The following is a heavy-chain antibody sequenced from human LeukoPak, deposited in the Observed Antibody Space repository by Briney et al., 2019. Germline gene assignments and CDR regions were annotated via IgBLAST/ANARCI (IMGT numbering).Heavy chain of an antibody. V-gene: IGHV4-39*02. D-gene: IGHD3-3*01. CDR2: IHYTGST. CDR1: GGSISSNTYD. J-gene: IGHJ5*02. Sequence: SETLSLTCAVSGGSISSNTYDWGWIRQPPGLGLEWIGSIHYTGSTYYNPSLKSRVTVSVDTSKNQLSLKLTSVTASDTAVYYCARVGEGDDFWSGYFSPNWFDPWGQGTLVTVSS. CDR3: ARVGEGDDFWSGYFSPNWFDP.